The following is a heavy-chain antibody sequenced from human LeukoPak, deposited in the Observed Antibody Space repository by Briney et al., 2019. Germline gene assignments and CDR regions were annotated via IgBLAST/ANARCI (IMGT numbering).Heavy chain of an antibody. D-gene: IGHD5/OR15-5a*01. J-gene: IGHJ4*02. Sequence: PGGSLRLSCAASGFTFSSYAMSWVRQAPGKGLEWVSGVSRSGDYTYYADSVKGRFTISRDNSKKILYLQMNSLRADDTAVYYCAKAVYADSWGQGTLVSVSS. CDR1: GFTFSSYA. CDR3: AKAVYADS. CDR2: VSRSGDYT. V-gene: IGHV3-23*01.